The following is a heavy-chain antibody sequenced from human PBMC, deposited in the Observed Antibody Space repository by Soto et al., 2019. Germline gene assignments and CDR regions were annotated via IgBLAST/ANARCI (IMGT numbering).Heavy chain of an antibody. Sequence: QVQLVESGGGVVQPGRSLRLSCAASEFTFSRHGMHWVRQAPGKGLQWVGVIWSDGSNEVYADSVKGRFIISRDNSKTFQYLQIYSLRAEDTAVYYCARERTFGDNEHNRIDVWGTGITVTVSS. CDR1: EFTFSRHG. CDR2: IWSDGSNE. J-gene: IGHJ6*03. D-gene: IGHD3-10*01. V-gene: IGHV3-33*01. CDR3: ARERTFGDNEHNRIDV.